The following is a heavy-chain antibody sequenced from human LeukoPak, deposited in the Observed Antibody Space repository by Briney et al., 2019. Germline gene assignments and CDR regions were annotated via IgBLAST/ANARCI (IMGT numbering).Heavy chain of an antibody. V-gene: IGHV4-34*01. CDR2: INHSGST. Sequence: SETLSLTCAVYGGSFSGYYWSWIRQPPGKGLEWIGEINHSGSTNYNPSLKSRVTISVDTSKNQFSLQLNSVTPEDTAVYYCAREGGSYSFDYWGQGTLVTVSS. J-gene: IGHJ4*02. D-gene: IGHD1-26*01. CDR1: GGSFSGYY. CDR3: AREGGSYSFDY.